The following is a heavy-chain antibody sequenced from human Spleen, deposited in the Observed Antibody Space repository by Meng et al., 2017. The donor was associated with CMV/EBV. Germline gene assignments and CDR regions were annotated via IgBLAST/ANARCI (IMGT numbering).Heavy chain of an antibody. CDR2: IRDYNGNT. J-gene: IGHJ4*02. CDR3: AVGVTTPRRVVDY. D-gene: IGHD4-17*01. Sequence: DRLGQVGAEVKEPGAPAKVSCKGSGYTFTRLCISWVRQAPGQGLEWMGWIRDYNGNTNYEQKLQGRVTMTTDTSTSTAYMELRSLRSDDTAVYYCAVGVTTPRRVVDYWGQGTLVTVSS. V-gene: IGHV1-18*01. CDR1: GYTFTRLC.